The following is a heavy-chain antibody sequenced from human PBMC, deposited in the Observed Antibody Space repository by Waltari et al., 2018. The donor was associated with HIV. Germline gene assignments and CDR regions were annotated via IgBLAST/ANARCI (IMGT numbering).Heavy chain of an antibody. V-gene: IGHV4-34*01. D-gene: IGHD6-19*01. J-gene: IGHJ4*02. CDR1: GGSFSGYY. Sequence: VQLQQWGAGLLKPSETLSLTCAVYGGSFSGYYWSWIRPPPGKGLEWIGEINHSGSTNYNPSLKSRVTISVDTSKNQFSLKLSSVTAADTAVYYCARVKGYQLLYSSGWYYFDYWGQGTLVTVSS. CDR3: ARVKGYQLLYSSGWYYFDY. CDR2: INHSGST.